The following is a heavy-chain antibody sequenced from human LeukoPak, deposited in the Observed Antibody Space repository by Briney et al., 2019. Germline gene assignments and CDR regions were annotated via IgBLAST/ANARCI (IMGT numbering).Heavy chain of an antibody. J-gene: IGHJ4*02. Sequence: GGSLRLSCAASGFTFSSSWMHWVRQAPEKGLVWVSRINSDGSSTSYADSVKGRFTISRDNSKNTLYLQMNSLRAEDTAVYYCAKDTGVTTVEYWGQGTLVTVSS. V-gene: IGHV3-74*01. CDR3: AKDTGVTTVEY. D-gene: IGHD4-11*01. CDR1: GFTFSSSW. CDR2: INSDGSST.